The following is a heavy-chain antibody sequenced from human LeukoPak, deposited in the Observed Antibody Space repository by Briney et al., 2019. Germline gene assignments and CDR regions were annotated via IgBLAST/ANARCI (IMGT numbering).Heavy chain of an antibody. J-gene: IGHJ3*02. CDR3: ARESSSGWYFRGAFDI. CDR1: GFTFSSYA. Sequence: PGRSLRLSCAASGFTFSSYAMHWVRQAPGKGLEWVAFIRYDGSNKYYADSVKGRFTISRDNSKNTLYLQMNSLRAEDTAVYYCARESSSGWYFRGAFDIWGQGTMVTVSS. V-gene: IGHV3-30*04. CDR2: IRYDGSNK. D-gene: IGHD6-19*01.